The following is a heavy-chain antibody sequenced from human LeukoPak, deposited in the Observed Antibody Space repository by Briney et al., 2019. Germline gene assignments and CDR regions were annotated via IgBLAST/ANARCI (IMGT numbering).Heavy chain of an antibody. J-gene: IGHJ4*02. Sequence: GGSLRLSCAASGFTFSSYTMTRVRQAPGKGLEWVSTISSSIIYIYYADSVKGRFTISRDNAKNSLYLQMNSLRAEDTAVYYCARLDYGDCWGQGTLVTVSS. V-gene: IGHV3-21*01. CDR1: GFTFSSYT. CDR2: ISSSIIYI. CDR3: ARLDYGDC.